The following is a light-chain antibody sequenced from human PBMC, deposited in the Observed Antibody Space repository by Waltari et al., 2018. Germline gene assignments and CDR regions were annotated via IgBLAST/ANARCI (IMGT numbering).Light chain of an antibody. CDR3: QSFDSSLDGYV. CDR2: ANN. V-gene: IGLV1-40*01. J-gene: IGLJ1*01. CDR1: SSNLWSYYP. Sequence: QSVLTPPPSMSGAPGQSVTISCTGTSSNLWSYYPVLLYQPLPGTAPKVLIYANNNRPSGVPDRFSGSKSGASASLAITGLQAEDEADYYCQSFDSSLDGYVFGTGTKVTVL.